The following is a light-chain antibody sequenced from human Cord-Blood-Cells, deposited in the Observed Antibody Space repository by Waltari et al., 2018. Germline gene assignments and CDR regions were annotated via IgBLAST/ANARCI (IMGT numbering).Light chain of an antibody. CDR2: DVS. CDR1: SSDVGGYNY. CDR3: CSYAGSYAWV. J-gene: IGLJ3*02. Sequence: QSALTQPRSVSGSPGQSVTISCTGTSSDVGGYNYVSWYQQHPGKAPKLMIYDVSKRTSGVPGRFSGSKSGKTASLTISGLQAEDEADYYCCSYAGSYAWVFGGGTKLTVL. V-gene: IGLV2-11*01.